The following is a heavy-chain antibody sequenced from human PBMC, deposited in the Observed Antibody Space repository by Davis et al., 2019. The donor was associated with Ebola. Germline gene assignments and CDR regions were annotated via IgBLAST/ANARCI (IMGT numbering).Heavy chain of an antibody. CDR2: ISGNSDDT. CDR3: ARVIAALLIAGAFDI. V-gene: IGHV3-23*01. Sequence: PGGSLRLSCGASGFTYSTYAMSWVRQAPGKGLEWVSGISGNSDDTYYADSVKGRFTISGDNSKNTLYLQMNSLRAEDTAVYYCARVIAALLIAGAFDIWGQGTMVTVSS. J-gene: IGHJ3*02. CDR1: GFTYSTYA. D-gene: IGHD6-13*01.